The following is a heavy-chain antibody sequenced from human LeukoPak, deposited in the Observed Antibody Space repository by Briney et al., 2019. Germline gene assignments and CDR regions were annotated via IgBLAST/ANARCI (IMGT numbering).Heavy chain of an antibody. Sequence: SETPSLTCAVYGGSFSGYYWSWIRQPPGKGLEWIGEINHSGSTNYNPSLKSRVTISVDTSKNQFSLKLSSVTAADTAVYYCASAPLDYCSSTSCHHSPFDYWGQGTLVTVSS. CDR2: INHSGST. J-gene: IGHJ4*02. CDR1: GGSFSGYY. D-gene: IGHD2-2*01. CDR3: ASAPLDYCSSTSCHHSPFDY. V-gene: IGHV4-34*01.